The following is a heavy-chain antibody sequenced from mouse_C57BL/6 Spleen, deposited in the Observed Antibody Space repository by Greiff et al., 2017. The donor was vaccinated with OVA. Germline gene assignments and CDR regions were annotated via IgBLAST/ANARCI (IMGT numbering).Heavy chain of an antibody. CDR2: ISYDGSN. V-gene: IGHV3-6*01. J-gene: IGHJ1*03. CDR3: ANYGNYAYWYFDV. CDR1: GYSITSGYY. D-gene: IGHD2-1*01. Sequence: DVKLQESGPGLVKPSQSLSLTCSVTGYSITSGYYWNWIRQFPGNKLEWMGYISYDGSNNYNPSLKNRISITRDTSKNQFFLKLNSVTTEDTATYYCANYGNYAYWYFDVWGTGTTVTVSS.